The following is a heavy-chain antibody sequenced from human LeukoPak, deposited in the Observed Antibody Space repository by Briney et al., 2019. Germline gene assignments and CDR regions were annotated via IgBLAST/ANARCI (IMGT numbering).Heavy chain of an antibody. D-gene: IGHD6-13*01. V-gene: IGHV4-4*07. CDR2: IHTSGST. CDR3: ATHTTYSSTPTDCSADSYYYYMDV. Sequence: SETLSLTCTVSGGSISSYFCTWIQQPAGKGLEWIGRIHTSGSTNYNPSLKSRVTMSVDTSKSQFSLKLSSVTAADTAVYYCATHTTYSSTPTDCSADSYYYYMDVWGKGTTVTVSS. CDR1: GGSISSYF. J-gene: IGHJ6*03.